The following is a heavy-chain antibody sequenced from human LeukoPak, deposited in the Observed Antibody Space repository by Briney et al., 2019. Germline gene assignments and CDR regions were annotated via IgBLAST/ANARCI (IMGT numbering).Heavy chain of an antibody. CDR3: ARSYGDYEGYNWFDP. J-gene: IGHJ5*02. CDR1: GFTFSDYY. Sequence: GGSLRLSCAVSGFTFSDYYMSWIRQAPGKGLEWVSYISSSGSTIYYADSVKGRFTISRDNAKNSLYLQMNSLRAEDTAVYYCARSYGDYEGYNWFDPWGQGTLVTVSS. V-gene: IGHV3-11*04. D-gene: IGHD4-17*01. CDR2: ISSSGSTI.